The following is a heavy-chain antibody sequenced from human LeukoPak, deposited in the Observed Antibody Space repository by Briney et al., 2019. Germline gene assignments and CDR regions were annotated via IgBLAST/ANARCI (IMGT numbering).Heavy chain of an antibody. J-gene: IGHJ5*02. CDR3: AKGTVFQPRAPFDP. Sequence: GGSLRLSCAASGFSFNRYSLNWVRQAPGQGLEWVSSISSSGSYIYYSDSVKGRFTISRDNAKNSLYLQMNSLRAEDTAVYYCAKGTVFQPRAPFDPWGQGTLVTVSS. CDR2: ISSSGSYI. CDR1: GFSFNRYS. D-gene: IGHD2-21*01. V-gene: IGHV3-21*04.